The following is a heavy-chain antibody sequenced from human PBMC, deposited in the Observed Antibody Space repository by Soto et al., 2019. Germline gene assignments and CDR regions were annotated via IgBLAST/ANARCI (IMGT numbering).Heavy chain of an antibody. CDR3: ARGHGDYVDS. J-gene: IGHJ4*02. CDR1: GGSISSYY. V-gene: IGHV4-4*07. CDR2: IYSSGST. Sequence: QVQLQESGPGLVKPSETLSLTCTVSGGSISSYYWSWIRQPAGKGLEYIGRIYSSGSTNYNPSLKSRVNMSVDTSKNQFSLKMTSVTGADTAVYYCARGHGDYVDSWGQGTLVTVSS. D-gene: IGHD4-17*01.